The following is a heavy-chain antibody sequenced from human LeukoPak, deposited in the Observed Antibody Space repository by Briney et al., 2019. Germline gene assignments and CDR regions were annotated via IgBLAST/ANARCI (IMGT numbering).Heavy chain of an antibody. J-gene: IGHJ5*02. CDR1: GFSFSSYA. CDR2: ISSNGVST. Sequence: GGSLRLSCAASGFSFSSYAMHWVRQAPGKGLEYVSGISSNGVSTYYANSVKDRFTISRDNSKNTLYLQMGSLRAEDMAVYYCARDSHCSSTSCEGNWFDPWGQGTLVTVSS. V-gene: IGHV3-64*01. CDR3: ARDSHCSSTSCEGNWFDP. D-gene: IGHD2-2*01.